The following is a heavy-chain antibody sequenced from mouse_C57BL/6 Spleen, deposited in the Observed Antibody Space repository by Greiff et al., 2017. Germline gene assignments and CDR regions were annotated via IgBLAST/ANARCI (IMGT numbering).Heavy chain of an antibody. J-gene: IGHJ4*01. CDR1: GFTFSNYW. Sequence: DVQLVESGGGLVQPGGSMKLSCVASGFTFSNYWMNWVRQSPEKGLEWVAQIRLKSDNYATHYAESVKGRFTISRDDSKSSVYLQMNNLRAEDTGIYYCTGRTTVVATDYYAMDDWGQGTSVTVSS. CDR3: TGRTTVVATDYYAMDD. CDR2: IRLKSDNYAT. D-gene: IGHD1-1*01. V-gene: IGHV6-3*01.